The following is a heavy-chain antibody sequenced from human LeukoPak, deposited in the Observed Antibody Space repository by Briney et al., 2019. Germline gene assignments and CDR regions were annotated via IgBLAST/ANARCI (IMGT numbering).Heavy chain of an antibody. CDR3: ARSGSSVYYGMDV. J-gene: IGHJ6*02. Sequence: GGSLRLSCAASGFTFSSYAMSWVRQAPGKGLEWVSAISGSGGSTYYADSVKGRFTISRDNAKNSLYLQMDSLRAEDTAVYYCARSGSSVYYGMDVWGQGTTVTVSS. CDR2: ISGSGGST. CDR1: GFTFSSYA. D-gene: IGHD5-12*01. V-gene: IGHV3-23*01.